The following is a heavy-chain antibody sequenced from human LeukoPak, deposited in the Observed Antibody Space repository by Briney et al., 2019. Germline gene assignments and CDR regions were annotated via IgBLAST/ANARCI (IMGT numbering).Heavy chain of an antibody. CDR3: AADPYYYDSSGYQGYAFDI. D-gene: IGHD3-22*01. Sequence: SVKVSCKASGFTFTSSAMQWVRQARGQRLEWIGWIVVGSGNTNYAQKFQERVTITRDMSTSTAYMELSSLRSEDTAVYYCAADPYYYDSSGYQGYAFDIWGQGTMVTASS. V-gene: IGHV1-58*02. J-gene: IGHJ3*02. CDR2: IVVGSGNT. CDR1: GFTFTSSA.